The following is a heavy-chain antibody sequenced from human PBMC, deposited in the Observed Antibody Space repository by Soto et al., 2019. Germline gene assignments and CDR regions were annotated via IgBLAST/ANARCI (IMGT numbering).Heavy chain of an antibody. CDR2: IRSKANSYAT. CDR3: TRQRARDSSGWHALGTYYFDY. Sequence: GGSLRLSCAASGFTFSGSAMHWVRQASGKGLEWVGRIRSKANSYATAYAASVKGRFTISRDDSKNTAYLQMNSLKTEDTAVYYCTRQRARDSSGWHALGTYYFDYWGQGTLVTVSS. J-gene: IGHJ4*02. D-gene: IGHD6-19*01. V-gene: IGHV3-73*01. CDR1: GFTFSGSA.